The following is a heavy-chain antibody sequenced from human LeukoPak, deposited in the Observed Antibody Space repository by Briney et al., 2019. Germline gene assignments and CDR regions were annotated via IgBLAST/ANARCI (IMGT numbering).Heavy chain of an antibody. D-gene: IGHD3-22*01. J-gene: IGHJ4*02. CDR3: AKDSSGYYEGY. CDR1: GGSITSSSYH. Sequence: SETLSLTCTVSGGSITSSSYHWGWIRQPPGKGLEWIGSIYYTGSTYYNPPLKSRFTISVGTSKNQFSLKLTSVTAADTAVYYCAKDSSGYYEGYWGQGTLVTVSS. V-gene: IGHV4-39*07. CDR2: IYYTGST.